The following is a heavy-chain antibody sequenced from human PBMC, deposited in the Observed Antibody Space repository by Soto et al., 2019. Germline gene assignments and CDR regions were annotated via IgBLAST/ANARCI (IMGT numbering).Heavy chain of an antibody. J-gene: IGHJ6*02. D-gene: IGHD6-13*01. CDR2: IYYSGST. CDR3: AREKSSSWYGMDV. CDR1: GGSISSYY. V-gene: IGHV4-59*01. Sequence: PSETLSLTCTVSGGSISSYYWSWIRQPPGKGLEWIGYIYYSGSTNYNPPLKSRVTISVDTSKNQFSLKLSSVTAADTAVYYCAREKSSSWYGMDVWGQGTTVTVSS.